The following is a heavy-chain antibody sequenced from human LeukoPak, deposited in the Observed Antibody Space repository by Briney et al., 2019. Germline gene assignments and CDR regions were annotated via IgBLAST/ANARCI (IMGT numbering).Heavy chain of an antibody. Sequence: GGSLRLSCAASGFTFSSYAMSWVRQAPGKGLEWVSAISGSGGSTYYADSVKGRFTIPRDNSKNTLYLQMNSLRAEDTAVYYCAKAGSCSSTSCDYYFDYWGQGTLVTVSS. J-gene: IGHJ4*02. CDR1: GFTFSSYA. V-gene: IGHV3-23*01. D-gene: IGHD2-2*01. CDR3: AKAGSCSSTSCDYYFDY. CDR2: ISGSGGST.